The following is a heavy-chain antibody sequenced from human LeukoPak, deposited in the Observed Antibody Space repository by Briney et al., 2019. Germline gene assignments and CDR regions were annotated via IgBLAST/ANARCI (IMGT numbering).Heavy chain of an antibody. CDR3: ARGSAGEKYSSSSQSYYYYGMDV. CDR2: IIPIFGTA. D-gene: IGHD6-6*01. V-gene: IGHV1-69*13. CDR1: GGTFSSYA. Sequence: ASVKVSCKASGGTFSSYAISWVRQAPGQGLEWMGGIIPIFGTANYAQKFQGRVTITADESTSTAYMELSSLRSEDTAVYYCARGSAGEKYSSSSQSYYYYGMDVWGQGTRSPSP. J-gene: IGHJ6*02.